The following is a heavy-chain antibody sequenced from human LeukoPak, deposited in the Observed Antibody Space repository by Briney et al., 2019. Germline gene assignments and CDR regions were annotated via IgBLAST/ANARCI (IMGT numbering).Heavy chain of an antibody. J-gene: IGHJ5*02. Sequence: ASVKVSCKASGYTFTSYYMHWVRQAPGQGLEWMGIINPSGGSTSYAQKFQGRVTMTRDTSTSTVYMELSSLRSEDTAVYYCARGQKVTIFGVVAGFDPWGQGTLVTVSS. CDR2: INPSGGST. CDR3: ARGQKVTIFGVVAGFDP. D-gene: IGHD3-3*01. CDR1: GYTFTSYY. V-gene: IGHV1-46*01.